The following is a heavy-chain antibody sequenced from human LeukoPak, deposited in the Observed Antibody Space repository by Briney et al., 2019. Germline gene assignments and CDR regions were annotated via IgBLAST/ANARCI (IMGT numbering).Heavy chain of an antibody. V-gene: IGHV4-39*01. J-gene: IGHJ4*02. D-gene: IGHD3-22*01. CDR3: ARQSGMYYYDSSGYYYDY. Sequence: PSETLSLTCTVSGGSISSSSYYWGWIRQPPGKGLEWIGSIYYSGSTYYNPSLKSRVTISVDTSKNQFPLKLSSVTAADTAVYYCARQSGMYYYDSSGYYYDYWGQGTLVTVSS. CDR1: GGSISSSSYY. CDR2: IYYSGST.